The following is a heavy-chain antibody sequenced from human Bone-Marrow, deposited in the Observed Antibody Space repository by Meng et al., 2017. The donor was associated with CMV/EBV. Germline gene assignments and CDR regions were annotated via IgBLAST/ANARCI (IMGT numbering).Heavy chain of an antibody. J-gene: IGHJ4*02. V-gene: IGHV1-46*01. CDR3: ARGVALLWFGELLEAFDY. D-gene: IGHD3-10*01. CDR2: INPSGGST. Sequence: ASVKVSCKASGYTFTSYYMHWVRQAPGQGLEWMGIINPSGGSTSYAQKFQGRVTMTRDTSISTAYMELSRLRSDDTAVYYCARGVALLWFGELLEAFDYWGQGTLVTVSS. CDR1: GYTFTSYY.